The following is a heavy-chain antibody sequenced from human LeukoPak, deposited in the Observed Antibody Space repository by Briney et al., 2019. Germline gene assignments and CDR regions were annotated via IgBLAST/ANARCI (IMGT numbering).Heavy chain of an antibody. D-gene: IGHD5-18*01. CDR2: ISYDGSNK. CDR3: AKDRSATAMVKDY. V-gene: IGHV3-30*18. CDR1: GFTFSSYG. Sequence: QPGRSLRLSCAASGFTFSSYGMHWVRPAPGKGLEWVAVISYDGSNKYYADSVKGRFTISRDNSKNTLYLQMNSLRAEDTGVYYCAKDRSATAMVKDYWGQGTLVTVSS. J-gene: IGHJ4*02.